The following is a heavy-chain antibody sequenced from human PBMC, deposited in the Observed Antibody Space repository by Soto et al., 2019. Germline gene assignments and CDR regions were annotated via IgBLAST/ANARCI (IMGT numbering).Heavy chain of an antibody. CDR3: ARHPERIAEIGWFDP. Sequence: GGSLRLSCGASGFTFSSYSMNWVRQAPGKGLEWVSYISSSSSTIYYADSVKGRFTISRDNAKNSLYLQMNSPRAEDTAVYYCARHPERIAEIGWFDPWGQGTLVTV. J-gene: IGHJ5*02. CDR1: GFTFSSYS. CDR2: ISSSSSTI. D-gene: IGHD6-13*01. V-gene: IGHV3-48*01.